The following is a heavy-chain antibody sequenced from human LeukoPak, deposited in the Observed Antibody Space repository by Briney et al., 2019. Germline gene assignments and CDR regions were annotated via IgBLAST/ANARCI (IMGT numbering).Heavy chain of an antibody. J-gene: IGHJ4*02. V-gene: IGHV3-21*01. CDR2: ISSSSSYI. Sequence: TGGSLRLSCAASGFTFSSYSMNWVRQAPGKGREWGSSISSSSSYIYYADSVKGRFTISRDNAKNSLYLQMNSLRAEDTAVYYCARDKEGATEYWGQGTLVTVSS. CDR3: ARDKEGATEY. CDR1: GFTFSSYS. D-gene: IGHD1-26*01.